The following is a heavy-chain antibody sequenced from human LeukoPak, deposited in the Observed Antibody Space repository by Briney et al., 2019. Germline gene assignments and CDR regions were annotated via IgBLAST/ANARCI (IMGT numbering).Heavy chain of an antibody. CDR1: GDSINSLDL. D-gene: IGHD4-11*01. V-gene: IGHV4-39*02. CDR3: VRDYSNFVQGD. Sequence: SETLSLTCTVSGDSINSLDLWSWVRQSPGKGLEWIGSIYSGGETHYNPSLNSRVTIFLDTSKNRFSLNLISVTATDTAVYYCVRDYSNFVQGDWGQGTLVTVSS. CDR2: IYSGGET. J-gene: IGHJ4*02.